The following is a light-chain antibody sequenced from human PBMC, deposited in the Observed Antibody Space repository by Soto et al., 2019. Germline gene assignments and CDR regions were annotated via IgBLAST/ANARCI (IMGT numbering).Light chain of an antibody. Sequence: ILVTQSPDSLAVSLGERATINCRSSQSVLFSTNNKNYLAWYKQKPGQPPKLXRYWASTRESGVPDRFSGSGSGTDFTLTISSLKAEDVEVYYCQQYYSTPLTFGGGTKVDIK. V-gene: IGKV4-1*01. J-gene: IGKJ4*01. CDR3: QQYYSTPLT. CDR2: WAS. CDR1: QSVLFSTNNKNY.